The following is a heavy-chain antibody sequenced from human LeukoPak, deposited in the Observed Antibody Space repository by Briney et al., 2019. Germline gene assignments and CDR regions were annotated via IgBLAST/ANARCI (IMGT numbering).Heavy chain of an antibody. CDR3: ARDDYYYYYGMDV. Sequence: SVKVSCKASGGTFSSYAISWLRQAPGQGLEWMGRIIPILGIANYAQKFQGRVTITADKSTSTAYMELSSLRSEDTAVYYCARDDYYYYYGMDVWGQGTTVTVSS. CDR2: IIPILGIA. CDR1: GGTFSSYA. V-gene: IGHV1-69*04. J-gene: IGHJ6*02.